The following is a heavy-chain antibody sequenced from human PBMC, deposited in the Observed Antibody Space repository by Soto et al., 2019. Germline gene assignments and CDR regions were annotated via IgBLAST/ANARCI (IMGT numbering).Heavy chain of an antibody. Sequence: GESLKSSCKGSGYSFTSYWIGWVRQMPGKGLEWMGIIYPGDSDTRYSPSFQGQVTISADKSISTAYLQWSSLKASDTAMYYCARSVGYSYGYRPVPRFDYWGQGTLVTVSS. CDR1: GYSFTSYW. CDR3: ARSVGYSYGYRPVPRFDY. J-gene: IGHJ4*02. CDR2: IYPGDSDT. V-gene: IGHV5-51*01. D-gene: IGHD5-18*01.